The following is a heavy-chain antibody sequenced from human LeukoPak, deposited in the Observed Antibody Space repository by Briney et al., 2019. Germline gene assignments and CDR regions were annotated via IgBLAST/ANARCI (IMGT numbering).Heavy chain of an antibody. CDR1: GGSISSSSYY. J-gene: IGHJ5*02. V-gene: IGHV4-39*01. CDR3: ARHRVTIPSLDP. Sequence: SETLSLTCTVSGGSISSSSYYWGWIRQPPGKGLEWIGSIYYSGSTYYNPSLKSRVTISVDTSKNQFSLKLSSVTAADTAVYYCARHRVTIPSLDPWGQGTLVTVSS. CDR2: IYYSGST. D-gene: IGHD3-9*01.